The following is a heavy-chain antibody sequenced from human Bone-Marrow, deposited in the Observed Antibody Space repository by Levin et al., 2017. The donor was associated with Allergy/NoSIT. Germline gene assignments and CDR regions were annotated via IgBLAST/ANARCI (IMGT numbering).Heavy chain of an antibody. J-gene: IGHJ4*02. CDR3: AKPFTLFGVVIENLADY. D-gene: IGHD3-3*01. Sequence: GGSLRLSCAASGFTFSSYAMSWVRQAPWKGLEWVSAISGSGGSTYYADSVKGRFTISRDNSKNTLYLQMNSLRAEDTAVYYCAKPFTLFGVVIENLADYWGQGKLVSVAA. CDR1: GFTFSSYA. V-gene: IGHV3-23*01. CDR2: ISGSGGST.